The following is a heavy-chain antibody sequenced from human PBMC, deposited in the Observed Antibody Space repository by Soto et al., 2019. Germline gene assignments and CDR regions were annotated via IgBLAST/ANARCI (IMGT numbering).Heavy chain of an antibody. CDR1: GFTFSNAW. D-gene: IGHD3-16*01. V-gene: IGHV3-15*07. CDR2: IKSTTDGGTT. J-gene: IGHJ6*02. CDR3: TTGGTYYYYYGMDV. Sequence: EVQLVESGGGLVKPGGSLRLSCAASGFTFSNAWMNWVRQAPGKGLEWVGRIKSTTDGGTTDYAAPVKGRFTISREDSKNTMYLQMNRLKTEDTAVYYCTTGGTYYYYYGMDVWGQGTTVTVSS.